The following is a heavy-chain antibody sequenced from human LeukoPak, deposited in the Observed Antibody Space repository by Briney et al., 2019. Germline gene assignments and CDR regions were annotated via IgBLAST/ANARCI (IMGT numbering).Heavy chain of an antibody. V-gene: IGHV4-4*01. CDR1: GDSISSRNW. Sequence: PETLSLTCAVSGDSISSRNWWSWVRQPPGKGLDWIGEISHGGSTKYNPSLKNRVTISKDNFKNEFSLRLNSVTAADTAVYFCTRSGGWWSLDYWGQGALVTVSS. CDR3: TRSGGWWSLDY. D-gene: IGHD2-8*02. J-gene: IGHJ4*02. CDR2: ISHGGST.